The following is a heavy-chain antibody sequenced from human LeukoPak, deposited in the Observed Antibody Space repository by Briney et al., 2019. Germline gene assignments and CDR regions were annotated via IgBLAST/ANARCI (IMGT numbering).Heavy chain of an antibody. CDR1: GFTFSSYG. Sequence: GGSLRLSCAASGFTFSSYGTHWVRQAPGKGLEWVAFIRYDGSNKYYADSVKGRFTISRDNSKNTLYLQMNSLRAEDTAVYYCARDPSRGYNYGYGDYWGQGTLVIVSS. V-gene: IGHV3-30*02. CDR2: IRYDGSNK. CDR3: ARDPSRGYNYGYGDY. J-gene: IGHJ4*02. D-gene: IGHD5-18*01.